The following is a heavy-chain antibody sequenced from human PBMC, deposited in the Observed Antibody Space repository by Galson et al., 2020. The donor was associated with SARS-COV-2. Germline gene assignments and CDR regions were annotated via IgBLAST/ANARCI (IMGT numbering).Heavy chain of an antibody. CDR2: IYKSGRT. J-gene: IGHJ6*02. CDR3: ARGNSPCVTIFGILTGTCGMDV. V-gene: IGHV4-61*02. Sequence: KSSETLSLTCTVSGASISSGPYYWSWIRQPAGKGLEWIGRIYKSGRTDYNPSLWRQATMSVDTSKNQFSLKLSSVTAADTAVYYCARGNSPCVTIFGILTGTCGMDVWGQGTTVTVSS. CDR1: GASISSGPYY. D-gene: IGHD3-3*01.